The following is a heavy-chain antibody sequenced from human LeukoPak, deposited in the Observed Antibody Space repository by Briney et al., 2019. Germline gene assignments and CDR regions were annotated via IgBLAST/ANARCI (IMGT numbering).Heavy chain of an antibody. V-gene: IGHV3-7*04. Sequence: GGSLRLSCAASGFTLSSYWMSWVRQAPGKGLEWVANIKQDGSEKYYVDSVKGRFTISRDNAKNSLYLQMNSLRAEDTAVYYCARVTIFDPYMDVWGKGTTVTVSS. CDR3: ARVTIFDPYMDV. D-gene: IGHD3-3*01. CDR2: IKQDGSEK. J-gene: IGHJ6*03. CDR1: GFTLSSYW.